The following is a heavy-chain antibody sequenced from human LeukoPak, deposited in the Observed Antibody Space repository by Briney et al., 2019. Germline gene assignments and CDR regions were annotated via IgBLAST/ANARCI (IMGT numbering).Heavy chain of an antibody. D-gene: IGHD3-3*01. CDR1: GFTFSSYS. CDR2: ISSSSSTI. J-gene: IGHJ4*02. V-gene: IGHV3-48*01. CDR3: ARGKNTYYDFWRGIDY. Sequence: PGGSLRLSCAASGFTFSSYSMNWVRQAPGKGLEWVSYISSSSSTIYYADSVKGRFTISRDNAKNSLYLQMNSLRAEDTAVYYCARGKNTYYDFWRGIDYWGQGTLVTVSS.